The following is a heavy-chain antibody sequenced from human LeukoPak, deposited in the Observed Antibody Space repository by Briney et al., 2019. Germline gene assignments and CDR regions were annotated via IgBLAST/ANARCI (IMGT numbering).Heavy chain of an antibody. Sequence: GASVKVSCKASGYTFTSYDINWVRQATGLGLEWMGWMNRNSGNTGYAQKFQGRVTMTRNTSISTAYMELSSLRSEDTAVYYCARGGSGWSFYYYYGMDVWGQGTTVTVSS. CDR1: GYTFTSYD. D-gene: IGHD6-19*01. CDR3: ARGGSGWSFYYYYGMDV. J-gene: IGHJ6*02. CDR2: MNRNSGNT. V-gene: IGHV1-8*01.